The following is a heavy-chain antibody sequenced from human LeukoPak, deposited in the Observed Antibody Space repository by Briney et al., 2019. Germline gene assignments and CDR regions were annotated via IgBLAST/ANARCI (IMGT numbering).Heavy chain of an antibody. J-gene: IGHJ4*02. CDR2: IIPIFGIA. Sequence: SVKVSCKASGGTFSSYAISWVRQAPGQGLEWMGRIIPIFGIANYAQKFQGRVTITADKSTSTAYMELSSLRSGDTAVYYCARDGRDGYNSHYWGQGTLVTVSS. CDR3: ARDGRDGYNSHY. D-gene: IGHD5-24*01. V-gene: IGHV1-69*04. CDR1: GGTFSSYA.